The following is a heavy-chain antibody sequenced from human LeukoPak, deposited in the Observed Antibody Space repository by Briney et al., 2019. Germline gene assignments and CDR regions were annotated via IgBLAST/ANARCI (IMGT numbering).Heavy chain of an antibody. J-gene: IGHJ5*02. D-gene: IGHD3-3*01. CDR1: GGSISSSSYY. CDR2: IYYSGST. V-gene: IGHV4-39*07. Sequence: PSETLSLTCTVSGGSISSSSYYWGRIRQPPGKGLEWIGSIYYSGSTYYNPSLKSRVTISVDTSKNQFSLKLSSVTAADTAVYYCARDSDDFWSGSPRGWFDPWGQGTLVTVSS. CDR3: ARDSDDFWSGSPRGWFDP.